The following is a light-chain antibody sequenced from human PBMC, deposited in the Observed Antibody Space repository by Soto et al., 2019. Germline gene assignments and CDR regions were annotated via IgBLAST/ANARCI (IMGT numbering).Light chain of an antibody. V-gene: IGLV2-14*01. Sequence: QSALTQPASVSGSPGQSITISCTGTSSDVGGYNYVSWYQQHPGKAPKLMIYDVSNRPSGVSNRFSGSKSGNRASLTISGVQAADEADYYCSLYTSSSTLVFGGGTKVTVL. CDR2: DVS. J-gene: IGLJ2*01. CDR3: SLYTSSSTLV. CDR1: SSDVGGYNY.